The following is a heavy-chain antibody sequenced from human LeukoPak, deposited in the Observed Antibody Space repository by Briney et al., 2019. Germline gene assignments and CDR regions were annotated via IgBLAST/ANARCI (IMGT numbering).Heavy chain of an antibody. J-gene: IGHJ4*02. CDR1: GGSISSYY. CDR2: IYYSGST. Sequence: SETLSLTCTVSGGSISSYYWSWIRQPPGKGLEWIGYIYYSGSTNYNPSLKSRVTISVDTSKNQFSLKLSSVTAADTAVYYCARGYSSGYYYFDYWGQGTLATVSS. D-gene: IGHD6-19*01. V-gene: IGHV4-59*01. CDR3: ARGYSSGYYYFDY.